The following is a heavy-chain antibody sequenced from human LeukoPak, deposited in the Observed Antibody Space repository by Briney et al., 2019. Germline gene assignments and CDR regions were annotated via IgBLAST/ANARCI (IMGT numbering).Heavy chain of an antibody. CDR2: ISAYNGNT. CDR1: GYTFTNYG. CDR3: ARVALAEGDY. J-gene: IGHJ4*02. Sequence: GASVKVSCKASGYTFTNYGISWVRQSPGQGPEWMGWISAYNGNTNYAQKFQDRVTMTTDTSTNTAYMELRSLRSDDTAVYYCARVALAEGDYWGQGTLVTVSS. V-gene: IGHV1-18*01.